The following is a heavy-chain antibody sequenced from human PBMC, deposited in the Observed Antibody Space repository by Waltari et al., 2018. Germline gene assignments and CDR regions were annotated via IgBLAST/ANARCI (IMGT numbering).Heavy chain of an antibody. Sequence: QVQLVESGGGVVQPGRSLRLSCAASGFTFSSYAMHWVRQAPGKGLEWVAVVSYDGSNKYYADSVKGRFTISRDNSKNTLYLQMNSLRAEDTAVYYCARSDYDSSGYYSFDYWGQGTLVTVSS. D-gene: IGHD3-22*01. V-gene: IGHV3-30*01. CDR3: ARSDYDSSGYYSFDY. CDR2: VSYDGSNK. CDR1: GFTFSSYA. J-gene: IGHJ4*02.